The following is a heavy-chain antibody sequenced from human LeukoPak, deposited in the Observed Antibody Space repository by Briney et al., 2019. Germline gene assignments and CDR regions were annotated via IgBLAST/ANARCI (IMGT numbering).Heavy chain of an antibody. CDR2: ISFDGGKK. CDR3: AKGRQQWWTFDALDI. J-gene: IGHJ3*02. CDR1: GFSFSSYG. D-gene: IGHD5-18*01. V-gene: IGHV3-30*18. Sequence: GTSLRLSCVASGFSFSSYGMHWVRQAPGKGLEWVALISFDGGKKYYADSVKGRFTISRDNYKNTLYLQMNSRIPGDTAVYSCAKGRQQWWTFDALDIWGQGTMVTVSS.